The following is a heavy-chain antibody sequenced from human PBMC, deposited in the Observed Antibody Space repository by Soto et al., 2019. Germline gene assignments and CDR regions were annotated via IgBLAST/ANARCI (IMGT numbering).Heavy chain of an antibody. V-gene: IGHV1-69*13. CDR3: ARSMGIPAAGPYYYYYGIDV. CDR2: IIPIFGTA. D-gene: IGHD6-13*01. J-gene: IGHJ6*02. CDR1: GGNFSSYA. Sequence: SVKVSCKASGGNFSSYAIRWVRQVPGHGLEWMWGIIPIFGTANYVQKFQGRVSITADESTSTAYIVLSSLRSEDTAVYYCARSMGIPAAGPYYYYYGIDVWGQGTTVTVSS.